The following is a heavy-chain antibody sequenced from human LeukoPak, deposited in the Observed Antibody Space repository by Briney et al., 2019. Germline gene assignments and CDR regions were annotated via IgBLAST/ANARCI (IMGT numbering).Heavy chain of an antibody. CDR2: ITFSSSHI. D-gene: IGHD3-10*01. V-gene: IGHV3-21*01. Sequence: GGSLRLTCAASGFTFSGYVMTWVRQAPGKGLECVSSITFSSSHIYYADSVKGRFTISRDNTKDSLYLQMNSLRAEDTAIYYCARGPQFSGPGWFDPWGQGTLVTVSS. J-gene: IGHJ5*02. CDR3: ARGPQFSGPGWFDP. CDR1: GFTFSGYV.